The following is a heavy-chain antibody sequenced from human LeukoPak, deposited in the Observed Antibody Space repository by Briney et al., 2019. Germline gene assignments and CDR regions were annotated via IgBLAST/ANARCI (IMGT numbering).Heavy chain of an antibody. CDR2: ISGSGGST. Sequence: SCKTSGYTFTSYGISWVRQAPGKGLEWVSAISGSGGSTYYADSVKGRFTISRDNSKNTLYLQMNSLRAEDTAVYYCAKRVPPHDFWSGYIDYWGQGTLVTVSS. V-gene: IGHV3-23*01. D-gene: IGHD3-3*01. CDR3: AKRVPPHDFWSGYIDY. J-gene: IGHJ4*02. CDR1: GYTFTSYG.